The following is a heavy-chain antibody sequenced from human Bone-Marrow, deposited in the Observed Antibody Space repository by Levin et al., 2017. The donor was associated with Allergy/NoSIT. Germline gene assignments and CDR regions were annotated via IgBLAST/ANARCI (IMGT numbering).Heavy chain of an antibody. V-gene: IGHV1-46*01. CDR3: ARDGRVASPRRDYYYYYYMDV. D-gene: IGHD2-8*02. CDR2: INPNGGTV. CDR1: GYTFATYY. Sequence: PGGSLRLSCKTSGYTFATYYMHWVRQAPGHGLEWLGVINPNGGTVAYAQRFRGRVIMTRDASTNTIYMELRSLRYEDSAVYYCARDGRVASPRRDYYYYYYMDVWGGGTTVSVSS. J-gene: IGHJ6*03.